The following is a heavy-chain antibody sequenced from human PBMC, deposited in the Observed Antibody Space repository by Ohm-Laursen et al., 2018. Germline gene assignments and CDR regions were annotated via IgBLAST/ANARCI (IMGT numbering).Heavy chain of an antibody. CDR3: ARRSITGTTEFDY. CDR2: ISSSGTTK. CDR1: GFTFSDYY. J-gene: IGHJ4*02. Sequence: SLRLSCAASGFTFSDYYMSWIRQAPGKGLEWLSYISSSGTTKYYADSVKGRFTISRDNANKSLYLQMNSLRAEDTAVYYCARRSITGTTEFDYWGQGTLVTVPS. D-gene: IGHD1-7*01. V-gene: IGHV3-11*01.